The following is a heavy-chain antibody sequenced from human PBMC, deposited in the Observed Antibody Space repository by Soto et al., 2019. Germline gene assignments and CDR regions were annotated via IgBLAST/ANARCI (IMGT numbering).Heavy chain of an antibody. CDR3: AKEAPQYYHFPAKNGFAP. CDR2: ISDSGGST. CDR1: GFTFSSYA. J-gene: IGHJ5*02. Sequence: GGSLRLSCAASGFTFSSYAMSWVRQAPGKGLEWVSAISDSGGSTYYADSVKGRFTISRDNSKNTLYLQMDSLRAEDTAVYYWAKEAPQYYHFPAKNGFAPGAQGTRVTVSS. V-gene: IGHV3-23*01. D-gene: IGHD3-10*01.